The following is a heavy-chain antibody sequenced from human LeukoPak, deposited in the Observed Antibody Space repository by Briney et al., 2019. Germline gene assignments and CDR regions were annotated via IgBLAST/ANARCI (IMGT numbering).Heavy chain of an antibody. Sequence: GALGLSCAASGFPFRDYSMNWVRQAPGKGLEWISYVGISSGNTKYADSVKGRFTISGDKAKNSLYLQMNSLRVEDTAVYYCARDTKYAFDNWGQGTLVTVSS. CDR3: ARDTKYAFDN. V-gene: IGHV3-48*01. CDR2: VGISSGNT. J-gene: IGHJ4*02. CDR1: GFPFRDYS. D-gene: IGHD2-2*01.